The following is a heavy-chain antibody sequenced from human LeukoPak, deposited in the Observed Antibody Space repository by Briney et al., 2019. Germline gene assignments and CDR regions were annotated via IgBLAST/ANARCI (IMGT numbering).Heavy chain of an antibody. CDR3: AKDTSGPLDYYYGMDV. J-gene: IGHJ6*02. D-gene: IGHD5-12*01. CDR1: GFTFSSYG. CDR2: ISYDGSNK. Sequence: PGGSLRLSCAASGFTFSSYGMHWVRQAPGKGLEWVAVISYDGSNKYYADSVKGRFTISRDNSKNTLYLQMNSLRAEDTAVYYCAKDTSGPLDYYYGMDVWGQGTTVTVSS. V-gene: IGHV3-30*18.